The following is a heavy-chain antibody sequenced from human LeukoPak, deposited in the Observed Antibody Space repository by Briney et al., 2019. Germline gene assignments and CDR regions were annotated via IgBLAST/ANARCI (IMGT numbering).Heavy chain of an antibody. CDR1: GGTFSSYA. CDR3: ARDMGYYDSSGSFSLDI. J-gene: IGHJ3*02. D-gene: IGHD3-22*01. CDR2: IIPIFGTA. V-gene: IGHV1-69*05. Sequence: ASVKVSCKASGGTFSSYAISWVRQAPGQGLEWMGRIIPIFGTANYAQKFQGRVTITTDESTSTASMELSSLRSEDTAVYYCARDMGYYDSSGSFSLDIWGQGTMVTVSS.